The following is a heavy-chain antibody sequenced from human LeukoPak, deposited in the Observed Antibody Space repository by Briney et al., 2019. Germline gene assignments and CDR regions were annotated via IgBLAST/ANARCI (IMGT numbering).Heavy chain of an antibody. CDR1: GGSISSGSYY. D-gene: IGHD3-22*01. CDR3: ARGTIYDSSGYYY. Sequence: SETLSLTCTVSGGSISSGSYYWSWIRQPAGEGLEWIGRIYTSGSTNYNPSLESRVTISVDTSKNQFSLKLSSVTAADTAVYYCARGTIYDSSGYYYWGQGTLVTVSS. J-gene: IGHJ4*02. V-gene: IGHV4-61*02. CDR2: IYTSGST.